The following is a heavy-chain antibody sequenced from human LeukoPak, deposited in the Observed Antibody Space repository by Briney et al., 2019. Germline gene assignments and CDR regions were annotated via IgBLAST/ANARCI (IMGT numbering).Heavy chain of an antibody. CDR3: ARDPTYYLRYGYFDS. V-gene: IGHV3-21*06. CDR1: GFTFSTSA. J-gene: IGHJ4*02. Sequence: NPGGSLRLSCAASGFTFSTSAMNWVRQAPGKGLEWVSSINNVRSHIYYADSVRGRFTISRDNANNVLYLQMNSLRAEDTAVYYCARDPTYYLRYGYFDSWGLGTLVTVSS. CDR2: INNVRSHI. D-gene: IGHD1-26*01.